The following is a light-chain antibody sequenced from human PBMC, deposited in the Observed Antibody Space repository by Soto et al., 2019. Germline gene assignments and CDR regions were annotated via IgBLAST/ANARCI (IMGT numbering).Light chain of an antibody. J-gene: IGKJ1*01. Sequence: EIVLTQSPGTLSLSPGERATLSCRASQSVSSSYLAWYQQKPGQAPRHLIYGASSRATGIPDRFSGSGSGTDFTLTISKLEPEDFAVYYCQQYGSSPPWTFGQGTKVELK. CDR1: QSVSSSY. V-gene: IGKV3-20*01. CDR3: QQYGSSPPWT. CDR2: GAS.